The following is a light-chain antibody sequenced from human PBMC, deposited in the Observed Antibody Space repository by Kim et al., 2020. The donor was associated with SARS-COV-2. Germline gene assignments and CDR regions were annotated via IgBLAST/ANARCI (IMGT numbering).Light chain of an antibody. CDR3: SSYSITSIL. Sequence: PGQSITISCTGTSSDIGDFKYVSWYQQHPGQAPKLMIYDVSTRPSEVSNRFSGSKSGNTASLTISGLQAEDEADYYCSSYSITSILFGGGTQLTVL. J-gene: IGLJ2*01. CDR1: SSDIGDFKY. CDR2: DVS. V-gene: IGLV2-14*03.